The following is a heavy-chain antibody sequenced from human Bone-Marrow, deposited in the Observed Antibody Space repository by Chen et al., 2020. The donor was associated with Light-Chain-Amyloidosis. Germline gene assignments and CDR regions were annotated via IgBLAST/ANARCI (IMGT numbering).Heavy chain of an antibody. Sequence: EVQLVESGGGLVKPGGSLRLTCAASGFTFSDHIMHWVRQAPGKGLEWVSSVTSSSSFMYDADSVKGRFSISRDNAKSSLYLQMNSLRAEDTAVYYCAREGGYTSKLDYWGHGTLVTVSS. J-gene: IGHJ4*01. CDR3: AREGGYTSKLDY. CDR2: VTSSSSFM. V-gene: IGHV3-21*01. CDR1: GFTFSDHI. D-gene: IGHD5-12*01.